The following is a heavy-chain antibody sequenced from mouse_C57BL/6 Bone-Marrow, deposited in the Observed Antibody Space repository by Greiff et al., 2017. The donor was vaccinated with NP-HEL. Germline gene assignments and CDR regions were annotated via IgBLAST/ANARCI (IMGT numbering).Heavy chain of an antibody. J-gene: IGHJ4*01. D-gene: IGHD1-1*01. CDR3: TRRFTTVVATSPSYAMDY. CDR1: GYTFTDYE. CDR2: IDPETGGT. V-gene: IGHV1-15*01. Sequence: QVQLQQSGAELVRPGASVTLSCKASGYTFTDYEMHWVKQTPAHGLEWIGAIDPETGGTAYNQKFKGKAILTADKSSSTAYMELRSLTSEDSAVYYCTRRFTTVVATSPSYAMDYWGQGTSVTVSS.